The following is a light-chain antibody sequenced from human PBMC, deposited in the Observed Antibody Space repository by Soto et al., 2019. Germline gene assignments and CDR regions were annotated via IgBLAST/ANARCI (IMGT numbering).Light chain of an antibody. Sequence: AIQLTQSPSSLSASVGGRVTITCRASQGISGAVAWYQQKPGKAPKLLIYDASSLKSGVPSRFSGSGSGTDFTLTISSLQPEDFATYYCQQFNNYPSISFGQGTRLEIK. V-gene: IGKV1D-13*01. CDR2: DAS. CDR1: QGISGA. CDR3: QQFNNYPSIS. J-gene: IGKJ5*01.